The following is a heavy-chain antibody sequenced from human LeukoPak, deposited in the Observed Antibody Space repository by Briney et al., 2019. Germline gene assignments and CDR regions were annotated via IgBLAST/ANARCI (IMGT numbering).Heavy chain of an antibody. J-gene: IGHJ4*02. Sequence: PSETLSLTCTVSGGSISSGSYYWSWIRQPAGKGLEWIGRIYTSGSTNYNPSLKSRVTMSVDTSKNQFSLKLSSVTAADTAVYYCARVTEWNDFDYWGQGTLVTVSS. V-gene: IGHV4-61*02. CDR2: IYTSGST. CDR3: ARVTEWNDFDY. D-gene: IGHD1-1*01. CDR1: GGSISSGSYY.